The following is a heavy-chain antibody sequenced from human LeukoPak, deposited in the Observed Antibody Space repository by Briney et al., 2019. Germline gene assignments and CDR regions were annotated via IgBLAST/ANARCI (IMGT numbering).Heavy chain of an antibody. CDR2: ISSSSSYI. J-gene: IGHJ4*02. V-gene: IGHV3-21*06. Sequence: GGSLRLSCAASGFTFSSYSMNWVRQAPGKGLEWVSSISSSSSYIYYADSVKGRFTISRDNAKNSLYLQMNSLRAEDTAVYYWARGRNQLRFFDGSLDYWGQEPLVTAPS. CDR1: GFTFSSYS. CDR3: ARGRNQLRFFDGSLDY. D-gene: IGHD3-9*01.